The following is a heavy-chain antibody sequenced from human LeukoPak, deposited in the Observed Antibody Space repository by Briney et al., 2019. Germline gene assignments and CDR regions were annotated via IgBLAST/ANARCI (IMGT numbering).Heavy chain of an antibody. Sequence: GGSLRLSCAASGFTFSSYAMSWVRQAPGKGLEWVSTISNSGGTTYYADSVKGRFTISRDDSENTLYLQMNSLRAEATAVYYCAKNAWMQPSWPFDYWGQGTLVTVPS. J-gene: IGHJ4*02. CDR1: GFTFSSYA. D-gene: IGHD5-18*01. CDR3: AKNAWMQPSWPFDY. V-gene: IGHV3-23*01. CDR2: ISNSGGTT.